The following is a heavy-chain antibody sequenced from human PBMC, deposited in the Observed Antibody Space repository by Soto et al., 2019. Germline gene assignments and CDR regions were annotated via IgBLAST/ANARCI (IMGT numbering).Heavy chain of an antibody. CDR3: ARVVVSYCSGGSCYSHYYYGMDV. D-gene: IGHD2-15*01. J-gene: IGHJ6*02. Sequence: QVQLVQSGAEVKKPGSSVKVSCKDSGGTFSSYAISWVRQAPGQGLEWMGGIIPIFGTANYAQKFQGRVTITADESTSTAYMELSSLRSEDTAVYYCARVVVSYCSGGSCYSHYYYGMDVWGQGTTVTVSS. V-gene: IGHV1-69*01. CDR2: IIPIFGTA. CDR1: GGTFSSYA.